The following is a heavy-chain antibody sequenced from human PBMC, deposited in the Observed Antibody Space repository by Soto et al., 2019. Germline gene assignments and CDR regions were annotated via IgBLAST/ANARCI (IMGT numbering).Heavy chain of an antibody. CDR3: ARRLGLRGYSYGSDY. CDR1: GYTFTGYY. CDR2: INPNSGGT. D-gene: IGHD5-18*01. Sequence: ASVKVSCKASGYTFTGYYMHWVRQAPGQGLEWMGWINPNSGGTNYAQKFQGRVTMTRDTSISTAYMELSRLRSDDTAVYYCARRLGLRGYSYGSDYWGQGTLVTVSS. J-gene: IGHJ4*02. V-gene: IGHV1-2*02.